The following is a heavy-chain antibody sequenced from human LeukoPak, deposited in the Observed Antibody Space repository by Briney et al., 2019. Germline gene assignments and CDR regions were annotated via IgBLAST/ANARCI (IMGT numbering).Heavy chain of an antibody. J-gene: IGHJ4*02. V-gene: IGHV1-69*05. CDR1: GGTFSSYA. CDR3: GLSLGRFHFDY. CDR2: IIPIFGTA. D-gene: IGHD3-16*01. Sequence: GASVKVSCKASGGTFSSYAISWVRQAPGQGLEWMGGIIPIFGTANYAQKLQGRVTMTTDTSTSTAYMELRSLRSDDTAVYYCGLSLGRFHFDYWGQGTLVTVSS.